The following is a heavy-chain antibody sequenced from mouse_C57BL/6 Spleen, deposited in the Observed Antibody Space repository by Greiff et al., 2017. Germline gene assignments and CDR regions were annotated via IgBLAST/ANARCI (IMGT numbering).Heavy chain of an antibody. CDR3: AREDYGSSYDY. CDR1: GFTFSSYA. CDR2: ISDGGSYT. D-gene: IGHD1-1*01. J-gene: IGHJ2*01. Sequence: EVKLVESGGGLVKPGGSLKLSCAASGFTFSSYAMSWVRQTPEKRLEWVATISDGGSYTYYPDNVKGRFTISRDNAKNNLYLQMSHLKSEDTAMYYCAREDYGSSYDYWGQGTTLTGSS. V-gene: IGHV5-4*01.